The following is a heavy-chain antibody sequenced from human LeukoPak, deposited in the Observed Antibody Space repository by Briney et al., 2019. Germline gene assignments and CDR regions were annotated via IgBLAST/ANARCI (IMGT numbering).Heavy chain of an antibody. D-gene: IGHD2-21*02. Sequence: SELLSLTCTVSGGSISSYYWSWIRQPPGKGLEWIGYTYYSGSTNYNPSIKSRVTISVDTSKKKFSLTLTSVTAADTAVYYCARHVSGDFAWLDVWGQGTTVTVSS. CDR3: ARHVSGDFAWLDV. CDR2: TYYSGST. J-gene: IGHJ6*02. CDR1: GGSISSYY. V-gene: IGHV4-59*08.